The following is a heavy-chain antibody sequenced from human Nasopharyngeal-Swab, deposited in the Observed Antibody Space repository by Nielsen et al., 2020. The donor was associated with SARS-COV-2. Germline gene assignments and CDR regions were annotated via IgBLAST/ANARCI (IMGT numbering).Heavy chain of an antibody. CDR1: GFTFSSYA. CDR2: ISGSGGST. V-gene: IGHV3-23*01. D-gene: IGHD2-2*01. Sequence: GEPLKISCAASGFTFSSYAMSWVRQAPGKGLEWVSAISGSGGSTYYADSVKGRFTISRDNSKNTLYLQMNSLRAEDTAVYYCAKGTGGYQLLYFDYWGQGTLVTVSS. J-gene: IGHJ4*02. CDR3: AKGTGGYQLLYFDY.